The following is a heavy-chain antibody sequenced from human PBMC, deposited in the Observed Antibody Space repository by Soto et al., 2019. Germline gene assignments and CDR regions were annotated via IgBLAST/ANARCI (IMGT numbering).Heavy chain of an antibody. Sequence: QVQLQESGPGLVKPSETLSLTCTVSGGSISSYYWSWIRQPPGKGLEWIGYIYYSGSTNYNPSLKKRDNISVDTSKNQFSLKLSSVTAADTAVYYCARRAPHYYDSSGYYPYYFDYWGQGTLVTVSS. CDR1: GGSISSYY. CDR2: IYYSGST. CDR3: ARRAPHYYDSSGYYPYYFDY. J-gene: IGHJ4*02. D-gene: IGHD3-22*01. V-gene: IGHV4-59*08.